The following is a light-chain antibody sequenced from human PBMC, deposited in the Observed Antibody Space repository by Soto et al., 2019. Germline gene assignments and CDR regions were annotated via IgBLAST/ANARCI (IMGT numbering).Light chain of an antibody. Sequence: ESVLTQSPGTRSLSPGERATLSCRASQSVSSSYLAWYQQKPGQAPRLLIYGASSRATGIPDRFSGSGSGTDFTLTISRLEPEDFAVYYCQQYGSSPTWTFGQGTKVDIK. CDR2: GAS. CDR1: QSVSSSY. CDR3: QQYGSSPTWT. V-gene: IGKV3-20*01. J-gene: IGKJ1*01.